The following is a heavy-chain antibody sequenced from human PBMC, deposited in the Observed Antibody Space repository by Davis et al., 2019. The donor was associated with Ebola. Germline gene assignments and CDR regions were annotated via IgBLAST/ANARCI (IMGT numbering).Heavy chain of an antibody. D-gene: IGHD2/OR15-2a*01. J-gene: IGHJ6*02. V-gene: IGHV1-18*01. CDR1: GYTFTSYG. CDR3: ARDVRHGLNV. Sequence: ASVKVSCKASGYTFTSYGLSWVRQAPGQGLEWMGWISVKSGNTNYARKLQGRVTMTTDTSTTTAYMELRGLRFDDTAVYYCARDVRHGLNVWGQGTTVTVPS. CDR2: ISVKSGNT.